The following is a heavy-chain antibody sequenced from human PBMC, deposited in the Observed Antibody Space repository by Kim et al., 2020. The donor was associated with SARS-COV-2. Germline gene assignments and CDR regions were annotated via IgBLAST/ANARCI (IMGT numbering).Heavy chain of an antibody. V-gene: IGHV3-9*01. Sequence: GGSLRLSCAASGFTFGDYAMHWVRQAPGKGLEWVSGISWNSGSIGYADSVKGRFTISRDNAKNSLYLQMNSLRAEDTALYYCAKGPYSTPRYYFDYWGQGTLVTVSS. J-gene: IGHJ4*02. CDR2: ISWNSGSI. CDR1: GFTFGDYA. CDR3: AKGPYSTPRYYFDY. D-gene: IGHD6-13*01.